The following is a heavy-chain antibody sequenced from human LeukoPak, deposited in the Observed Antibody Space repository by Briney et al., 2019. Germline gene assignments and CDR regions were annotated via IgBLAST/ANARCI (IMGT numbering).Heavy chain of an antibody. CDR1: GFTFDDYA. D-gene: IGHD3-16*02. CDR2: ISWNSGSI. CDR3: AKEASYDYVWGSYRYRANYFDY. Sequence: PGRSLRLSCAASGFTFDDYAMQWVRQAPGKGLEWVSGISWNSGSIGYADSVKGRFTISRDNAKNSLYLQMNSLRAEDTALYYCAKEASYDYVWGSYRYRANYFDYWGQGTLVTVSS. V-gene: IGHV3-9*01. J-gene: IGHJ4*02.